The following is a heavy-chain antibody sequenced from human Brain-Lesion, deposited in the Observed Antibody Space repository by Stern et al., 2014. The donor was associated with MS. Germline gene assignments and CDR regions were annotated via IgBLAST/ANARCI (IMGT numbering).Heavy chain of an antibody. V-gene: IGHV3-30*18. Sequence: VQLVESGGGVVQPGRSLRLSCAASGFTFTNYGMHWVRQAPGKGLEWVAVISYDGSDKYYADSVKGRFTISRDNYKNTLYLQMNSLRGEDTAMYYCANSLGTYSRCGGDCYSRADYWGQGTLVTVFS. CDR3: ANSLGTYSRCGGDCYSRADY. CDR1: GFTFTNYG. J-gene: IGHJ4*02. D-gene: IGHD2-21*02. CDR2: ISYDGSDK.